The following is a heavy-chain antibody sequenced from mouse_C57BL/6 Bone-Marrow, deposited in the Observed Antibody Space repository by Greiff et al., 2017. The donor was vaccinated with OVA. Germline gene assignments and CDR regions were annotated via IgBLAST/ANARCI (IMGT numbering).Heavy chain of an antibody. CDR2: IDPSDSYT. Sequence: VQLQQPGAELVMPGASVKLSCKASGYTFTSYWMHWVQQRPGKGLEWIGEIDPSDSYTNYNQKLKGKSTLTVDKSYSTDYMQLSSLTSEDSAVYYSARKTPLVRWLDFDVWGTGTTVTVSS. CDR3: ARKTPLVRWLDFDV. V-gene: IGHV1-69*01. CDR1: GYTFTSYW. J-gene: IGHJ1*03. D-gene: IGHD1-1*02.